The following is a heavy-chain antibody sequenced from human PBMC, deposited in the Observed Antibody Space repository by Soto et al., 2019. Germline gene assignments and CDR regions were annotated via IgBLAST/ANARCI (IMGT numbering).Heavy chain of an antibody. Sequence: EESLRLSCAASGFTFSSYGMHWVRQAPGKGLQWVAVIWYDGSNKYYADSVKGRFTISRDNSKNTLYLQMNSLRAEDTAVYYCARQPYYYDSSGYSPGYYYYGMDVWGQGTTVSVSS. J-gene: IGHJ6*02. D-gene: IGHD3-22*01. CDR1: GFTFSSYG. CDR2: IWYDGSNK. CDR3: ARQPYYYDSSGYSPGYYYYGMDV. V-gene: IGHV3-33*01.